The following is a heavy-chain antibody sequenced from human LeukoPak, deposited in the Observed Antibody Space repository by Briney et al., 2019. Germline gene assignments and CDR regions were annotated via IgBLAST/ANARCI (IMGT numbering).Heavy chain of an antibody. CDR2: FDPEDGET. J-gene: IGHJ6*03. CDR1: GYTLTELS. V-gene: IGHV1-24*01. CDR3: ARAGAAAGSYYYMDV. D-gene: IGHD6-13*01. Sequence: ASVKVPCKVSGYTLTELSMHWVRQAPGKGLEWMGGFDPEDGETIYAQKFQGRVTITADESTSTAYMELSSLRSEDTAVYYCARAGAAAGSYYYMDVWGKGTTVTVSS.